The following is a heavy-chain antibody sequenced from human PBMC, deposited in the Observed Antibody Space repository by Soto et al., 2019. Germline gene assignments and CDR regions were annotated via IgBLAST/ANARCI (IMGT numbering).Heavy chain of an antibody. V-gene: IGHV1-69*13. Sequence: GASVKVSCKASGGTFSSYAISWVRQAPGQGLEWMGGIIPIFGTANYAQKFQGRVTITADESTSTAYMELSSLRSEDTAVYYCARGPNYYDSSGYYYDYWGQGTLVTVSS. J-gene: IGHJ4*02. CDR2: IIPIFGTA. CDR3: ARGPNYYDSSGYYYDY. CDR1: GGTFSSYA. D-gene: IGHD3-22*01.